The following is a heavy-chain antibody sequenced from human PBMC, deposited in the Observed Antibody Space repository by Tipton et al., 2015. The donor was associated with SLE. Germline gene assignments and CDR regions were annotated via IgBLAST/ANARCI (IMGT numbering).Heavy chain of an antibody. D-gene: IGHD4-11*01. CDR1: GGSFSSHY. CDR3: AREFLNPVTTVHYYFDL. Sequence: TLSLTCTVSGGSFSSHYWSWIRQPPGKGLEWIGYIYYSGNTNYNPSLKSRVTMSVDTSKNHFSLKLISVTAADTAVYYCAREFLNPVTTVHYYFDLWGRGTLVTVSS. V-gene: IGHV4-59*11. J-gene: IGHJ2*01. CDR2: IYYSGNT.